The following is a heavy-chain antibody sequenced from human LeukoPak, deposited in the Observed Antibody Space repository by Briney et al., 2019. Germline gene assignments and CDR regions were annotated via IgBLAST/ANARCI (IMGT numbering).Heavy chain of an antibody. CDR3: ARGEGVDILTGYLSPSPLDY. CDR1: GFTFSSYD. V-gene: IGHV3-13*05. J-gene: IGHJ3*01. Sequence: GGSLRLSCAASGFTFSSYDMHWVRQATGKGLEWVSAIGTAGDPYYPGSVKGRFTISRENAKNSLYLQMNSLRAGDTAVYYCARGEGVDILTGYLSPSPLDYWGQGTMVTVSS. CDR2: IGTAGDP. D-gene: IGHD3-9*01.